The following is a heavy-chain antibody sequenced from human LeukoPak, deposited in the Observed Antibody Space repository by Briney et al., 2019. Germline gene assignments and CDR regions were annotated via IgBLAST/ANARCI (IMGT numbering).Heavy chain of an antibody. J-gene: IGHJ4*02. Sequence: GGSLRLSCAASGFTFSSYAMSWVRPAPGKGLEWVSAISGSGGSTYYADSVKGRFTISRDNSKNTLYLQMNSLRAEDTAVYYCANPGGDRPFDYWGQGALVTVSS. CDR1: GFTFSSYA. CDR3: ANPGGDRPFDY. V-gene: IGHV3-23*01. D-gene: IGHD4-17*01. CDR2: ISGSGGST.